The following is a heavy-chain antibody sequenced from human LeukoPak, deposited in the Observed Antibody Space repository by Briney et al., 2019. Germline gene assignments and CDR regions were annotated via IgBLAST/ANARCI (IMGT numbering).Heavy chain of an antibody. V-gene: IGHV3-74*01. CDR1: GFTFSSYW. J-gene: IGHJ4*02. CDR2: IKTDGSST. D-gene: IGHD2-2*01. CDR3: VRGRGVPEYYFDY. Sequence: GGSLRLSCANSGFTFSSYWMHWVRQAPGKGLVWVSRIKTDGSSTTYADFMQGRFTISRDNAKNTLYLQMNSLRADDTAVYYCVRGRGVPEYYFDYWGQGTLVTVSS.